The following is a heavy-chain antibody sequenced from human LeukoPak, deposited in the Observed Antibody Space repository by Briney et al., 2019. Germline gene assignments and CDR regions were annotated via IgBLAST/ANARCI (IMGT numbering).Heavy chain of an antibody. CDR3: AKDPQAMIVVVIPPDY. V-gene: IGHV3-30*02. J-gene: IGHJ4*02. Sequence: GGSLRLSCAASGFTFSSYGMHWVRQAPGKGLEWVAFIRYDGSNKYYADSVKGRFTISRDNSKNTLYLQMNSLRAEDTAVYYCAKDPQAMIVVVIPPDYWGQGTLVTVSS. D-gene: IGHD3-22*01. CDR2: IRYDGSNK. CDR1: GFTFSSYG.